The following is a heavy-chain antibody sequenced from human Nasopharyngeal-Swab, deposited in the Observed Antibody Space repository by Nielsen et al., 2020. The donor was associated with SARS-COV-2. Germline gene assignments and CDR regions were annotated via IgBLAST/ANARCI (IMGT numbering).Heavy chain of an antibody. J-gene: IGHJ4*02. CDR3: ARHSGARPYGDTWASFDY. D-gene: IGHD4-17*01. CDR1: GYSFTSYW. V-gene: IGHV5-10-1*01. CDR2: IDPSDSYT. Sequence: GESLKISCKGSGYSFTSYWISWVRQMPGKGLEWMGRIDPSDSYTNYSPSFQGHVTISADKSISTAYLQWSSLKASDTAMYYCARHSGARPYGDTWASFDYWGQGTLVTVSS.